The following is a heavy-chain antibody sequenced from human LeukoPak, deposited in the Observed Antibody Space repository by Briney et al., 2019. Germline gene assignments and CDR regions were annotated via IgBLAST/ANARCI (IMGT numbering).Heavy chain of an antibody. D-gene: IGHD6-13*01. J-gene: IGHJ6*02. V-gene: IGHV3-7*01. CDR3: ARHIFGGQAAAGLYYYYYYGMDV. Sequence: QPGGSLRLSCAASGFTFSSYWMSWVRQAPGKGLEWVANIKQDGSEKYYVDSVKGRFTISRDNAKNSLYLQMNSLRAEDTAVYYCARHIFGGQAAAGLYYYYYYGMDVWGQGTTVTVSS. CDR2: IKQDGSEK. CDR1: GFTFSSYW.